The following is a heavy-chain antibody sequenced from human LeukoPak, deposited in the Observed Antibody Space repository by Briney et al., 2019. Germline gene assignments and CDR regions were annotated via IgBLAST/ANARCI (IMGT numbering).Heavy chain of an antibody. CDR2: ISGSGGSP. Sequence: GGSLRLSCAASGFTFSSYAMSWVRQAPGKGLEWVSAISGSGGSPYYADSVKGRFTISRDNSKNTLYLQMNSLRAEDTAVYYCAKAGSSSRGLDYWGQGTLVTVSS. D-gene: IGHD6-13*01. CDR3: AKAGSSSRGLDY. V-gene: IGHV3-23*01. J-gene: IGHJ4*02. CDR1: GFTFSSYA.